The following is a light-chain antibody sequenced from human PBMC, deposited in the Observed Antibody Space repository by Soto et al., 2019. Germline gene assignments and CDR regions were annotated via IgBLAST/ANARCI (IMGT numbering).Light chain of an antibody. J-gene: IGKJ2*01. V-gene: IGKV3-15*01. CDR1: QSVSSN. CDR3: QQYINWPYT. Sequence: EIVMTQSPATLSVSPGERATLSCRASQSVSSNLAWYQQKPGQAPRLLIYGASTRATGIPARFSGSGSGTEFTLTISSLQSKDFAVYYCQQYINWPYTFGQGTKLEIK. CDR2: GAS.